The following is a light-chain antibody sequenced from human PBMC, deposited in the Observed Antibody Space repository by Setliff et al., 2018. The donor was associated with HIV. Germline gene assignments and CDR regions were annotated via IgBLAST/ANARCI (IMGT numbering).Light chain of an antibody. Sequence: QSVLTQPASVSGSPGQSITISCTGTSRDVGGGQNYVSWYQQYPGQAPKLMIYEVTKRPAGVSDRFSGSKSGNTASLIISGLQTEDEAEYYCSSFTSSSTYVVGIGTKVTVL. CDR1: SRDVGGGQNY. V-gene: IGLV2-14*01. CDR3: SSFTSSSTYV. J-gene: IGLJ1*01. CDR2: EVT.